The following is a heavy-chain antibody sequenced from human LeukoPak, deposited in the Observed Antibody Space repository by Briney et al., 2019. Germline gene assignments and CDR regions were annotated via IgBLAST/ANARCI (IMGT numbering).Heavy chain of an antibody. D-gene: IGHD6-19*01. CDR1: GFTFSSYS. CDR2: ISTSSNYI. Sequence: GGSLRLSCAASGFTFSSYSMHWVRQAPGKGLEWVSSISTSSNYIDYADSVRGRFTISRDNAKNSLYLQMNNLRAEDTAVYYCARDYGSDFDYWGQGTLAAVSS. V-gene: IGHV3-21*01. CDR3: ARDYGSDFDY. J-gene: IGHJ4*02.